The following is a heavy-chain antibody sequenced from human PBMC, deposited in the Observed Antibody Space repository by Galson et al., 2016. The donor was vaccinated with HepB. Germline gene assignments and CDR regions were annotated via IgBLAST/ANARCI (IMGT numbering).Heavy chain of an antibody. V-gene: IGHV1-18*01. CDR1: GYRFGSYG. D-gene: IGHD2-21*01. J-gene: IGHJ5*02. CDR2: IKPSSGKT. Sequence: SVKVSCKASGYRFGSYGISWVRQAPGLGLEWMGWIKPSSGKTDYAQGFAGRVTMTIDTSTTTAYMDLRSLTSDDPAVYYCARTGGGYCDGERCYNWFDPWGQGTLVSVSS. CDR3: ARTGGGYCDGERCYNWFDP.